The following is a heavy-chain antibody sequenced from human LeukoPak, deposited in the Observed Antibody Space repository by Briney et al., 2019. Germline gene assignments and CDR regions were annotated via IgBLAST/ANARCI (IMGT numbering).Heavy chain of an antibody. Sequence: GGSLRLSCAASGFTFRSYGMHWVRQAPGKGLQWVAVIWYDGSNKYYADSVKGRFTISRDNSKNTLSLQMNSLRAEDTAVYYCARELPPLEKYYFDYWGLGTLVTVSS. CDR3: ARELPPLEKYYFDY. J-gene: IGHJ4*02. CDR1: GFTFRSYG. CDR2: IWYDGSNK. D-gene: IGHD3-3*01. V-gene: IGHV3-33*01.